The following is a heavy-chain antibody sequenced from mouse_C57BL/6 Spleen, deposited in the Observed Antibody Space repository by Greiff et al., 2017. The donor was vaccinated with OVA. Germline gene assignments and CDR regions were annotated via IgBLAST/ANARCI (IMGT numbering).Heavy chain of an antibody. CDR3: ARVGRGDWYFDV. CDR1: GYAFSSYW. V-gene: IGHV1-80*01. CDR2: IYPGDGDT. Sequence: QVQLQQSGAELVKPGASVKISCKASGYAFSSYWMNWVKQRPGKGLEWIGQIYPGDGDTNYNGKFKGKATLTADKSSSTAYMQLSSLTSEDSAVYFCARVGRGDWYFDVWGTGTTVTVSS. J-gene: IGHJ1*03.